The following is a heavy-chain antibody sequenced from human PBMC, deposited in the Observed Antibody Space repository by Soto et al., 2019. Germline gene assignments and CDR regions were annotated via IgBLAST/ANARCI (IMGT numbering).Heavy chain of an antibody. V-gene: IGHV3-30*03. CDR3: TRECGEWLAPVVDV. CDR1: GFTFSSCD. CDR2: ISKDGGKK. D-gene: IGHD6-19*01. J-gene: IGHJ6*02. Sequence: QVQLVESGGGVVQPGRSLSLSCAASGFTFSSCDMHWVRQAPGKGLEWVAVISKDGGKKIYADSVKGRFNISRDNSKNPLYLQMKGLGAEDTAVYYCTRECGEWLAPVVDVWGLGSTVTVSS.